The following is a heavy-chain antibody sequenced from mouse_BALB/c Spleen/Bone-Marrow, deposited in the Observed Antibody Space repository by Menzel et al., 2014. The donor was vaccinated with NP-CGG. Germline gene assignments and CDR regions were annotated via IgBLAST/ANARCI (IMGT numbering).Heavy chain of an antibody. D-gene: IGHD2-10*01. J-gene: IGHJ4*01. Sequence: VQLKQSGPELVKPGASVKMSCKASGYTFTSSVMHWVKQKPGPGLEWIGYINPYNDGNKYNEKFKGKATLTSDKSSRAAYMELSSLTSENSAVYYCARPYYGKCDAMDYWGQGTSVTVSS. CDR1: GYTFTSSV. V-gene: IGHV1-14*01. CDR2: INPYNDGN. CDR3: ARPYYGKCDAMDY.